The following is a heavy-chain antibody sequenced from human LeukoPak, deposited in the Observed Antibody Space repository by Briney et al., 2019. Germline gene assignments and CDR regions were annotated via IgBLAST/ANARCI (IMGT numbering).Heavy chain of an antibody. CDR3: AREPSTYLYDSMWFDT. J-gene: IGHJ5*02. V-gene: IGHV1-69*04. Sequence: AASVKVSCKASGGTFSSYAISWVRQAPGQGLEWMGRIIPILGIANYAQKFQGRVTITADKSTSTAYMELSSLMSDSTAVYYCAREPSTYLYDSMWFDTWGQGTLVTVSS. CDR2: IIPILGIA. CDR1: GGTFSSYA. D-gene: IGHD3-22*01.